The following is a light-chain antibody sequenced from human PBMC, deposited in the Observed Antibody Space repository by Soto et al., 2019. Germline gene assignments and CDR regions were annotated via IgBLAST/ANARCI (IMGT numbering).Light chain of an antibody. CDR3: SSYAGSSNV. V-gene: IGLV2-8*01. CDR2: EVN. Sequence: QSVLAQPPSASGSPGQSVAISCTGTSGDAGGYSYVSWYQQHPGKAPKLMIYEVNKRPSGVPDRFSGSKSGNTASLTVSGLQAEDEADYYCSSYAGSSNVFXTGTNVTVL. J-gene: IGLJ1*01. CDR1: SGDAGGYSY.